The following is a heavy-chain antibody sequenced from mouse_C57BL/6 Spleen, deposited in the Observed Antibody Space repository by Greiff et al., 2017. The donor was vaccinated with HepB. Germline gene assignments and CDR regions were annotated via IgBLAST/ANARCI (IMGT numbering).Heavy chain of an antibody. J-gene: IGHJ2*01. Sequence: EVQLVESGGGLVKPGGSLKLSCAASGFTFSSYAMSWVRQTPEKRLEWVATISDGGSYTYYPDNVKGRFTISRDNAKNNLYLQMSHLKSEDTAMYYCAREVLGWDVGDYFYYWVQGTTLTVSS. V-gene: IGHV5-4*01. CDR2: ISDGGSYT. D-gene: IGHD4-1*01. CDR3: AREVLGWDVGDYFYY. CDR1: GFTFSSYA.